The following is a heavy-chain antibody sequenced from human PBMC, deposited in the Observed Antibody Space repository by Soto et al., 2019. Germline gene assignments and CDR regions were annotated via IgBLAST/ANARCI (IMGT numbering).Heavy chain of an antibody. CDR1: GYSFTSYW. CDR3: ARDQYDFRSGSYYYAMEV. CDR2: IYPGDSDT. D-gene: IGHD3-3*01. J-gene: IGHJ6*02. Sequence: PGESLKISCKGSGYSFTSYWIGWVRQMPGKGLEWMGIIYPGDSDTRYSPSFPGQVTISADKSISTAYLQWSSLKASDTAMYYCARDQYDFRSGSYYYAMEVWGQGTKVTVSS. V-gene: IGHV5-51*01.